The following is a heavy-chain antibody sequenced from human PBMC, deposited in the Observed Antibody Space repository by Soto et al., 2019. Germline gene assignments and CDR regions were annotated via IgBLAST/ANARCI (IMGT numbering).Heavy chain of an antibody. Sequence: EVQLVESGGGLVQPGRSLRLSCAASGFTFDDYAMHWVRQAPGKGLEWVSGISWNSGSIGYADSVKGRFTISRDNAKNSLYLQMNSLRAEDTALYYCAKAPGSYGRGRAFYIWGQGTMVTVSS. CDR2: ISWNSGSI. V-gene: IGHV3-9*01. CDR1: GFTFDDYA. CDR3: AKAPGSYGRGRAFYI. J-gene: IGHJ3*02. D-gene: IGHD4-17*01.